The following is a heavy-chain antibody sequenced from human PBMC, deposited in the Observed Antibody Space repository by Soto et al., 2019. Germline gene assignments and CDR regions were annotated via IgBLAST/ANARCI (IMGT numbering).Heavy chain of an antibody. CDR3: ARVPDR. CDR1: XGSISSGGYS. Sequence: PSETLSLTCAVSXGSISSGGYSWSWIRQPPGKGLEWIGYIYHSGSTYYNPSLKSRVTISVDRSKNQFSLKLSSVTAADTAVYYCARVPDRWGQGTLVTVSS. D-gene: IGHD2-2*01. J-gene: IGHJ5*02. CDR2: IYHSGST. V-gene: IGHV4-30-2*01.